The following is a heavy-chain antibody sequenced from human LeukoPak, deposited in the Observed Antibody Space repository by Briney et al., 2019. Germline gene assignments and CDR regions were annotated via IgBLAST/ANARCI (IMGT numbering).Heavy chain of an antibody. CDR3: ARDRAPDGNSYGSFDC. J-gene: IGHJ4*02. CDR2: IYYSGGT. V-gene: IGHV4-39*07. CDR1: GGSISSNNYY. D-gene: IGHD5-18*01. Sequence: PSETLSLTCTVSGGSISSNNYYWGWIRQPPGKGLEWIGSIYYSGGTYYNPSLKSRVTISLDTSKNQFSLKLSSVTAADTAVYYCARDRAPDGNSYGSFDCWGQGTLVSVSS.